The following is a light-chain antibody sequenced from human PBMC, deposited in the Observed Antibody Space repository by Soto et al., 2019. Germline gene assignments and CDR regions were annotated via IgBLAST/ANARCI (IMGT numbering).Light chain of an antibody. Sequence: EIVLTQSPGTLSLSPGERATLSCRASQSVSSNYLAWYLQKPGQAPRLLIYAASSRATGIPDRFSGSGSGTAFTLAISRLEPEDFAVYYCQQYGSSPRVTFGGGTKVEIK. V-gene: IGKV3-20*01. CDR3: QQYGSSPRVT. CDR2: AAS. CDR1: QSVSSNY. J-gene: IGKJ4*01.